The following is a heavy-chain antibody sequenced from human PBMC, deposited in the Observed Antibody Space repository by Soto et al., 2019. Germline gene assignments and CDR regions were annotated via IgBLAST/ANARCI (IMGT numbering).Heavy chain of an antibody. Sequence: SETLSLTCTVSGGSINSRSYYWGWIRQSPGKGLEWIGSIYYSGSTYYNPSLKSRVAMSVDTSKNQFSLKLRSVSAADTAVYCCERQRNSVVTQDYFDDWGQGSLVTVSS. D-gene: IGHD2-21*02. CDR1: GGSINSRSYY. CDR2: IYYSGST. V-gene: IGHV4-39*01. J-gene: IGHJ4*02. CDR3: ERQRNSVVTQDYFDD.